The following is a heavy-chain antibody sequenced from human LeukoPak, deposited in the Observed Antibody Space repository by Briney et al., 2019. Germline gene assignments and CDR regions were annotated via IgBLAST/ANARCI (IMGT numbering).Heavy chain of an antibody. Sequence: PSETLSLTCAVNVGPFSGYYWSWIRQPPGKGLEWIGEINHSGSTNYNPSLKSRVTISVDTSKNQFSLKLSSVTAADTAVYYCARGRDDSSGYWSGDPFDYWGQGTLVTVSS. J-gene: IGHJ4*02. CDR3: ARGRDDSSGYWSGDPFDY. CDR1: VGPFSGYY. V-gene: IGHV4-34*01. D-gene: IGHD3-22*01. CDR2: INHSGST.